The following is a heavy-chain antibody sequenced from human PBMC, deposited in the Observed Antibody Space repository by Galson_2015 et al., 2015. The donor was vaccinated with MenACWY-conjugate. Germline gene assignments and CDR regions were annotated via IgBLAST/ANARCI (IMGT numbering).Heavy chain of an antibody. Sequence: TYYADSVKGRFTISRDNSKNTLYLQMNSLRAEDTAVYYCAKTRITMIVVPPDAFDIWGQGTMVTVSS. V-gene: IGHV3-23*01. CDR2: T. J-gene: IGHJ3*02. D-gene: IGHD3-22*01. CDR3: AKTRITMIVVPPDAFDI.